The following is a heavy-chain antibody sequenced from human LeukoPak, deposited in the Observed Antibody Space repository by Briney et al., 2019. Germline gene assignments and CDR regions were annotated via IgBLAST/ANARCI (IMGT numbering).Heavy chain of an antibody. V-gene: IGHV1-69*13. D-gene: IGHD3-22*01. J-gene: IGHJ4*02. CDR1: GGTFSSYA. CDR2: IIPIFGTA. CDR3: AKYYYDSSGYEIPDY. Sequence: SVKVSCKASGGTFSSYAFSWVRQAPGQGLEWMGGIIPIFGTANYAQKLQGRVTITADESTSTAYMELSSLRSEDTAVYYCAKYYYDSSGYEIPDYWGQGTLVTVSS.